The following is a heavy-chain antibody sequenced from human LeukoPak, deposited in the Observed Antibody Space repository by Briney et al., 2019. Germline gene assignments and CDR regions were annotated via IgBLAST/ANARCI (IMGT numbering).Heavy chain of an antibody. CDR3: ARASAYSGSYFDY. D-gene: IGHD1-26*01. CDR1: GFTFSSYS. CDR2: ISSSSSTI. V-gene: IGHV3-48*01. J-gene: IGHJ4*02. Sequence: GGSLRLSCAASGFTFSSYSMNWVRQAPGKGLEWVSYISSSSSTIYYADSVKGRFTISRDNAKNSLYLQMNSLRAEDTAVYYCARASAYSGSYFDYWGQGTLVTVSS.